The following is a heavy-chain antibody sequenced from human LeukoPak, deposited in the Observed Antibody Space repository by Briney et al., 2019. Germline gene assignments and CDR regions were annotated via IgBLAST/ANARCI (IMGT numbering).Heavy chain of an antibody. CDR1: GFTFSSYA. CDR2: ISSSGSST. V-gene: IGHV3-23*01. J-gene: IGHJ3*02. D-gene: IGHD6-19*01. Sequence: GGSLRLSCAASGFTFSSYAMNWVRQAPGKGLEWVSGISSSGSSTYYADSVKGRFTISRDNSKNTLYLQMNSLRAEDTAVYYCAGLGPPDAFDIWGQGTMVTVSS. CDR3: AGLGPPDAFDI.